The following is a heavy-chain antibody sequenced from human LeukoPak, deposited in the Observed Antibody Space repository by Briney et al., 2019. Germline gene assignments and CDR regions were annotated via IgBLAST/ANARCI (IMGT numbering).Heavy chain of an antibody. CDR2: INPNSGGT. Sequence: ASVKVSCKASGYTFTGYYMHWVRQAPGQGLGWMGWINPNSGGTNYAQKFQGRVTMTRDTSISTAYMELSRLRSDDTAVYYCAREDYSSGWYAYWGQGTLVTVSS. V-gene: IGHV1-2*02. CDR1: GYTFTGYY. D-gene: IGHD6-19*01. J-gene: IGHJ4*02. CDR3: AREDYSSGWYAY.